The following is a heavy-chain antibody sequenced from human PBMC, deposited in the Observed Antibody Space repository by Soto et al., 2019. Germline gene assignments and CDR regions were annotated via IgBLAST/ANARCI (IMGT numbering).Heavy chain of an antibody. D-gene: IGHD3-22*01. CDR1: GGSISSGGYS. CDR2: IYHSGST. J-gene: IGHJ5*02. CDR3: ARSYYDSIGFTVGP. Sequence: SETLSLTCAVSGGSISSGGYSWSWIRQPPGKGLEWIGYIYHSGSTYYNPSLKSRVTISVDRSKNQFSMRMTSVTAADTAVYYCARSYYDSIGFTVGPWGQGTLVTVSS. V-gene: IGHV4-30-2*01.